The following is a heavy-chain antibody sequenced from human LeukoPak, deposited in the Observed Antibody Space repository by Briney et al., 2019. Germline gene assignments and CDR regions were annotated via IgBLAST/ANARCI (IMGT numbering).Heavy chain of an antibody. J-gene: IGHJ4*02. Sequence: GGSLRLSCAASGFTIRSYAMGWVRQSPGKGLEWVSSISGGGGGTYYAEFVKGRFTISRDNSKNTLCLQMNSLRAEDTAVYYCAKFNDILTGYFDYWGQGALVTVSS. D-gene: IGHD3-9*01. CDR3: AKFNDILTGYFDY. CDR2: ISGGGGGT. V-gene: IGHV3-23*01. CDR1: GFTIRSYA.